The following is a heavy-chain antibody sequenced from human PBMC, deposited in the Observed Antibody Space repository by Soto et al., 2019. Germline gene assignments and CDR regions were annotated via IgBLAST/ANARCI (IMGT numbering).Heavy chain of an antibody. Sequence: PGGSLRLSCAASGFTLSSYWMSWVRQASGKGLEWVANIKQDGSEKYYVDSVKGRFTISRDNAKNSLYLQMNSLRDEDTAVYYCARQDYDFWSDHYYYGMDVWCQGTTVTVSS. CDR2: IKQDGSEK. J-gene: IGHJ6*02. D-gene: IGHD3-3*01. V-gene: IGHV3-7*03. CDR3: ARQDYDFWSDHYYYGMDV. CDR1: GFTLSSYW.